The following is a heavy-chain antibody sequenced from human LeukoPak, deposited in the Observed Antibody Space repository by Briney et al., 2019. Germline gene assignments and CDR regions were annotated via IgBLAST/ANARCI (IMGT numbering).Heavy chain of an antibody. CDR3: ARDKSGNSGWYSYFDY. D-gene: IGHD6-19*01. Sequence: APVKVSCKASGYTFTGYYMHWVRRAPGQGLEWMGWINPNSGDTNYAQKFQGRVTMTRDTSISTAYMELSRLRSDDTAVYYCARDKSGNSGWYSYFDYWGQGTLVTVSS. CDR1: GYTFTGYY. V-gene: IGHV1-2*02. J-gene: IGHJ4*02. CDR2: INPNSGDT.